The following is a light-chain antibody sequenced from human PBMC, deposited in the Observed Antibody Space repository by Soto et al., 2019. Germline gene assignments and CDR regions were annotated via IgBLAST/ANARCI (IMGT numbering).Light chain of an antibody. CDR2: EVT. CDR3: SSHAGITNVV. CDR1: SSDVGGYNY. Sequence: QSALTQPPSASGSPGQSVTISCTGTSSDVGGYNYVSWYQQHPGKAPKLMIYEVTKRPSGVPDRFSGSKSGNTASLTVSGLLAEDEADDYCSSHAGITNVVFGGGTKLTVL. V-gene: IGLV2-8*01. J-gene: IGLJ3*02.